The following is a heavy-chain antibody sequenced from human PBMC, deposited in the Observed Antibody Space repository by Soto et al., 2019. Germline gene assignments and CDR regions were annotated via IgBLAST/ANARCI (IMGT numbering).Heavy chain of an antibody. Sequence: XLSCEAWVFNVKKFAMGWVRQAPGEGLEWVSGISCCGGSTFYADSVKGRFSLARDDSKNTLSLQLNSLRVEDTAHYYCAKADGEQWLIPHLDNWGQGTQVTVSS. CDR1: VFNVKKFA. CDR3: AKADGEQWLIPHLDN. J-gene: IGHJ1*01. D-gene: IGHD6-19*01. CDR2: ISCCGGST. V-gene: IGHV3-23*01.